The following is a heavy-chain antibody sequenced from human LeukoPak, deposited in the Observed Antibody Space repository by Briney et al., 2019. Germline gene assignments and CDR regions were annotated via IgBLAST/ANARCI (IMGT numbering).Heavy chain of an antibody. J-gene: IGHJ5*02. CDR2: LYNSGST. CDR3: ARGPRRDYVWGSYRSTNWFDP. V-gene: IGHV4-59*01. D-gene: IGHD3-16*02. Sequence: SETLSLTCTVSGGSISRYYWNWIRQSPRKGLEWIGHLYNSGSTNYNPSLKSRVTISVDTSKNQFSLKLSSVTAADTAVYYCARGPRRDYVWGSYRSTNWFDPWGQGTLVTVSS. CDR1: GGSISRYY.